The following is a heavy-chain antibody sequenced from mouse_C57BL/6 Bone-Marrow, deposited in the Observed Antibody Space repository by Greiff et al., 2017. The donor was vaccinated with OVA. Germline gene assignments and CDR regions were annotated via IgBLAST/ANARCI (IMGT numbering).Heavy chain of an antibody. Sequence: DVKLVESGGGLVQPGGSLKLSCAASGFTFSDYYMYWVRQTPEKRLEWVAYISNGGGSTYYPDTVKGRFTISRDNAKNTLYLQMSRLKSEDTAMYYCAKLGLDFDVWGTGTTVTVSS. CDR2: ISNGGGST. CDR3: AKLGLDFDV. D-gene: IGHD4-1*01. V-gene: IGHV5-12*01. J-gene: IGHJ1*03. CDR1: GFTFSDYY.